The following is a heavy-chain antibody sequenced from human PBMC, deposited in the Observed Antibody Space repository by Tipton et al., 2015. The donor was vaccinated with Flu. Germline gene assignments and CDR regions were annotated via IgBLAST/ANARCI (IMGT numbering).Heavy chain of an antibody. CDR3: ARGHKWNGY. Sequence: SLRLSCAASGFIFSTYWMHWVRQAPGKGLEWVARISKDGNSITYADSVRGRFSMSRDNPNDTLYLQMNSLRAEDTAVYYCARGHKWNGYRGQGTLVTVSS. V-gene: IGHV3-74*01. D-gene: IGHD1-20*01. CDR1: GFIFSTYW. J-gene: IGHJ4*02. CDR2: ISKDGNSI.